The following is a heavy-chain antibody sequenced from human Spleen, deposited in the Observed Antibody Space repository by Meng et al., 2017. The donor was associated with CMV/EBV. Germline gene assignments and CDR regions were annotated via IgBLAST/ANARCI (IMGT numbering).Heavy chain of an antibody. CDR1: GYTFTGYY. CDR3: ARVGSSSF. J-gene: IGHJ4*02. Sequence: QVPVVESGPEVEKPGASLSVSCKASGYTFTGYYRYWGLRAPGQRREWMIWINPNSGGTNYAQKFQSRVTMTRDTSNSTAYMELSSLRADDTAVYYCARVGSSSFWGQGTLVTVSS. CDR2: INPNSGGT. D-gene: IGHD6-6*01. V-gene: IGHV1-2*02.